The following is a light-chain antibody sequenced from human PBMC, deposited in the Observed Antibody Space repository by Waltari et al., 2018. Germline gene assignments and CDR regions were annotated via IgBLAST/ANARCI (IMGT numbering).Light chain of an antibody. V-gene: IGKV2D-29*02. CDR3: MQGMQLPYS. Sequence: DIVMTQTPLSLPVSPGEPASISCRSSQSLLRSNGNTCLFWYLQKPGQSPQLLIYFVSNRASGVPDRFSGSGSGTDFTLKISRVEAEDVGVYYCMQGMQLPYSFGQGTKVEIK. J-gene: IGKJ2*03. CDR2: FVS. CDR1: QSLLRSNGNTC.